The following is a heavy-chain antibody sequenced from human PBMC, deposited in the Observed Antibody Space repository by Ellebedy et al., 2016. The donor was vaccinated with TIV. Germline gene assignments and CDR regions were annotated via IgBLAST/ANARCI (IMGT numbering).Heavy chain of an antibody. CDR2: INQDGSDK. V-gene: IGHV3-7*01. D-gene: IGHD4-17*01. CDR3: ATDGSYGDYLSPAHAFEI. CDR1: GFSFRSYW. Sequence: GESLKISCGASGFSFRSYWMTWVRQAPGKGLEWVANINQDGSDKYYVDSVKGRFTISRDNAKNSLYLEMNSLRAEDTAVYYCATDGSYGDYLSPAHAFEIWGQGTMVAVSS. J-gene: IGHJ3*02.